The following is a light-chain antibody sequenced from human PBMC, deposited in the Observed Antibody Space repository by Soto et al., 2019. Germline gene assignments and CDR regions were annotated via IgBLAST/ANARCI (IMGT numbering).Light chain of an antibody. J-gene: IGKJ3*01. CDR2: GAS. V-gene: IGKV3-20*01. CDR3: QQYGSSLRP. CDR1: QSVSSN. Sequence: IVMAQSTATQSVSPGEIATISCRASQSVSSNLAWYQQKPGQAPRLLVYGASSRATGIPDRFSGSGSGTDFTLTISRLEPEDFAVYYCQQYGSSLRPFGPGTKVDIK.